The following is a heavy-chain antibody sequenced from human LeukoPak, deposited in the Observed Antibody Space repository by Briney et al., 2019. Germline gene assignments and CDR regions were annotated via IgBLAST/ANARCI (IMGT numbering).Heavy chain of an antibody. CDR2: IWYDGSNK. V-gene: IGHV3-33*01. CDR3: AIGGYSYGDGDWFDP. Sequence: GGSLRLSCAASGFTFSSYGMHWVRQALGKGLEWVAVIWYDGSNKYYADSVKGRFTISRDNSKNTLYLQMNSLRAEDTAVYYCAIGGYSYGDGDWFDPWGQGTLVTVSS. D-gene: IGHD5-18*01. J-gene: IGHJ5*02. CDR1: GFTFSSYG.